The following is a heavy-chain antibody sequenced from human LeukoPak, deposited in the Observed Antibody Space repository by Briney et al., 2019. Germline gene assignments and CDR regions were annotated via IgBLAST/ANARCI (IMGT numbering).Heavy chain of an antibody. J-gene: IGHJ4*02. Sequence: GESLKISCQGSGYSFTTYWIGWVRQMPGKGLEWMGIIYPVDSDTRYSPSFQGQVTISADKSITTAYLQWSSLKASDTAMYYCARVLAYSSSWYGDYWGQGTLVTVSS. CDR1: GYSFTTYW. CDR3: ARVLAYSSSWYGDY. V-gene: IGHV5-51*01. CDR2: IYPVDSDT. D-gene: IGHD6-13*01.